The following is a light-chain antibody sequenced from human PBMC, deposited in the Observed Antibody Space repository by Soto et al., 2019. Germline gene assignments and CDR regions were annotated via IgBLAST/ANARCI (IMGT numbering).Light chain of an antibody. Sequence: QSVLTQPASVSGSPGQSITISCTGTSSDFGGYNYVSWYQHLPGKAPKLMIYEVTNRPLGVSNRFSGSKSANTASLTISGLQAEDEADYYCSSSTSSNTWVFGGGTKLTVL. V-gene: IGLV2-14*01. CDR2: EVT. J-gene: IGLJ3*02. CDR3: SSSTSSNTWV. CDR1: SSDFGGYNY.